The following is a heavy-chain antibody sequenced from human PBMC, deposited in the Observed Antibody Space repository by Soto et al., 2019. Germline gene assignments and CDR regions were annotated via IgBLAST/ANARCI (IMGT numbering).Heavy chain of an antibody. CDR2: IKSKTDGGTT. J-gene: IGHJ4*02. CDR3: TTGHPELYYYDSSGYQH. D-gene: IGHD3-22*01. CDR1: GFTFSNAW. Sequence: GSLRLSCAASGFTFSNAWMSWVRQAPGKGLEWVGRIKSKTDGGTTDYAAPVKGRFTISRDDSKNTLYLQMNSLKTEDTAVYYCTTGHPELYYYDSSGYQHWGQGTLVTVSS. V-gene: IGHV3-15*01.